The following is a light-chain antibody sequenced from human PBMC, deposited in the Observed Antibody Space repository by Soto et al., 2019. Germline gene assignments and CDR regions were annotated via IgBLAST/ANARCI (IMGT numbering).Light chain of an antibody. CDR2: DAS. Sequence: EIVLTQSPATLSLSPGERATLSCRASQSVNAYLAWYQQKPGQAPRLLIYDASNRATGIPARFSGSGSGTDLTLTISSLEPEDFAIYHCQQRSDWPRTFGQGTKVEIK. CDR3: QQRSDWPRT. CDR1: QSVNAY. J-gene: IGKJ1*01. V-gene: IGKV3-11*01.